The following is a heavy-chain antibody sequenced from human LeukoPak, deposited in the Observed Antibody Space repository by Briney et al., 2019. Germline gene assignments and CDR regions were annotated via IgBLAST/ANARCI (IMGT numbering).Heavy chain of an antibody. J-gene: IGHJ6*03. CDR2: INPSGST. Sequence: SETLSLTCAVYGGSFSGYHWTWIRQSPGKGLEWMGDINPSGSTYYNPSLKSRLTISVDTSKNQFFLKLRSVTAADTAVYYCARGRHDITMIVVVMASVSYYLDVWGKGTTVTVS. D-gene: IGHD3-22*01. V-gene: IGHV4-34*01. CDR1: GGSFSGYH. CDR3: ARGRHDITMIVVVMASVSYYLDV.